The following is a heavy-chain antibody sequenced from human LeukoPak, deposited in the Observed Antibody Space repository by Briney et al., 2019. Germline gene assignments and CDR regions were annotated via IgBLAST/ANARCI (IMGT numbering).Heavy chain of an antibody. CDR1: GYTFTGYY. Sequence: GTSVKVSCKASGYTFTGYYMHWVRQAPGQGLEWMGRINPNSGGTNYAQKFQGRVTITGDTSASTAYMELSSLRSEDTAVYYCARGYCSSTSCYMDVWGQGTTVT. V-gene: IGHV1-2*06. CDR3: ARGYCSSTSCYMDV. J-gene: IGHJ6*02. D-gene: IGHD2-2*01. CDR2: INPNSGGT.